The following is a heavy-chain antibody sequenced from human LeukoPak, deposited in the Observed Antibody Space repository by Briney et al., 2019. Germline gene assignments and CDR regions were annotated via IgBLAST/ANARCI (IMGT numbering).Heavy chain of an antibody. Sequence: GSLRLSCAASGFTFSSFEMNWVRQAQGKGLEWVSYISSFGSTIYYADSVKGRFTVSRDNAKNSLCLQMNSLRAEDTAVYYCARDLWYSGSRAPPRAFDIWGQGTMVTVSS. D-gene: IGHD1-26*01. V-gene: IGHV3-48*03. CDR3: ARDLWYSGSRAPPRAFDI. CDR2: ISSFGSTI. J-gene: IGHJ3*02. CDR1: GFTFSSFE.